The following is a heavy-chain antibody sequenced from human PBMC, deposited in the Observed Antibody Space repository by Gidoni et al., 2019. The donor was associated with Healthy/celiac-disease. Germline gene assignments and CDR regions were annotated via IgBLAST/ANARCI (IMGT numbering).Heavy chain of an antibody. CDR3: AKDSMSCSSTSCYRGYNWFDP. V-gene: IGHV3-23*01. J-gene: IGHJ5*02. CDR1: GFTFRSYA. D-gene: IGHD2-2*02. Sequence: EVQLLESGGGLVQPGGSRSLSCPASGFTFRSYAMTWGRQAPGKGLGWVSAISGSGGSTYSADPVKGRFTISRDNSKNTLYLQMNSLRAEDTAVYYCAKDSMSCSSTSCYRGYNWFDPWGQGTLVTVSS. CDR2: ISGSGGST.